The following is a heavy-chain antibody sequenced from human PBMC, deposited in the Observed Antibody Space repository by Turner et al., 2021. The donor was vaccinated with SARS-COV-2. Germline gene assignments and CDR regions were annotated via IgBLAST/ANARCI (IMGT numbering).Heavy chain of an antibody. V-gene: IGHV3-74*01. D-gene: IGHD2-15*01. J-gene: IGHJ4*02. Sequence: EEKLVQSGGGLVQPGGSMRLSCAASGFTFSSYWMHWVRQVPGKGLVWVSHLDSDGTNAAYADSVKGRFTISRDNTKNTLYLQMNSLRAEDTAVYFCAALAAPRDYWGQGTQVTVSS. CDR2: LDSDGTNA. CDR3: AALAAPRDY. CDR1: GFTFSSYW.